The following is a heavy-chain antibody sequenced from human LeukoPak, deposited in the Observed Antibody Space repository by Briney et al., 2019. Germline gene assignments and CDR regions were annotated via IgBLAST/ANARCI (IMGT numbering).Heavy chain of an antibody. CDR3: VRDAQRGFDYSNSLRY. Sequence: GGSLRLSCAASGFIYSHYGMHWVRQAPGKGLEWVAVIWSDGTNSFYGGSVKGRFTISRDSSQNTLFLQMDSLRVEDTAVYYCVRDAQRGFDYSNSLRYWGHGTLVTVSS. CDR1: GFIYSHYG. V-gene: IGHV3-33*08. J-gene: IGHJ4*01. D-gene: IGHD4-11*01. CDR2: IWSDGTNS.